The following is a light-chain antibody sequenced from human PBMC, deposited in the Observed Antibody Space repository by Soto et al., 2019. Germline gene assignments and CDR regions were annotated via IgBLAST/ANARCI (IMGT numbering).Light chain of an antibody. CDR3: AAWDDSLSGQV. V-gene: IGLV1-47*01. Sequence: QSVLTQPPSASGTPGQRVTISCSGSSSNIGSNYVYWYQQLPGTAPKLLIYRNNQRPSGVPDRFSGSKSGTSASLAISGLRSEDEAYYYCAAWDDSLSGQVFGTG. CDR2: RNN. CDR1: SSNIGSNY. J-gene: IGLJ1*01.